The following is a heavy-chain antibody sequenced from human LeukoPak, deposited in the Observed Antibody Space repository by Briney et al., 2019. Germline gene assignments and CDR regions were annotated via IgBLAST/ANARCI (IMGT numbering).Heavy chain of an antibody. V-gene: IGHV3-11*01. J-gene: IGHJ4*02. D-gene: IGHD5-18*01. CDR2: ISSSGSTI. CDR1: GFTFSDYY. Sequence: GGSLRLSCAASGFTFSDYYMSWIRQAPGKGLEWVSYISSSGSTIYYADSVKGRFTISRDNAKNSLYLQMNSLRAGDTAVYYCASVDTAMVGDYWGQGTLVTVSS. CDR3: ASVDTAMVGDY.